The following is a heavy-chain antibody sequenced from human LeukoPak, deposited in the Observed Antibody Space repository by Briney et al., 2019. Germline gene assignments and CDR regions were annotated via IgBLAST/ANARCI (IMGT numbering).Heavy chain of an antibody. CDR2: INPSGGST. Sequence: ASVRVSCKASGYTFTNYYIHWVRQAPGQGLEWMGIINPSGGSTNFAQKFQGRVTMTTDTSTITVYMELSSLRSEDTAVYYCARWTTTYLDYWGQGTLVTVSS. J-gene: IGHJ4*02. CDR3: ARWTTTYLDY. CDR1: GYTFTNYY. D-gene: IGHD4-11*01. V-gene: IGHV1-46*01.